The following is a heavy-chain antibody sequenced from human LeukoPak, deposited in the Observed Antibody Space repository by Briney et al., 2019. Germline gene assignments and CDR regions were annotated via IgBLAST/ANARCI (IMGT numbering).Heavy chain of an antibody. D-gene: IGHD6-19*01. CDR1: GFTFSSYT. J-gene: IGHJ4*02. CDR3: ARTRYNSGGGDY. V-gene: IGHV3-21*01. CDR2: ISSSSSYI. Sequence: GGSLRLSCAASGFTFSSYTMNWVRQAPGKGLEWVSLISSSSSYIFYADSVKGRFTISRDNAKKSLYLQMNSLRAEDTAVYYCARTRYNSGGGDYWGQGTLVTVSP.